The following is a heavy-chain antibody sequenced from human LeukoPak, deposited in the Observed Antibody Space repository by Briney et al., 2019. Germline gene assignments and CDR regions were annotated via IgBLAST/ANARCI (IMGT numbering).Heavy chain of an antibody. D-gene: IGHD2-2*03. V-gene: IGHV3-7*01. CDR1: GFTVSSNY. CDR2: IKQDGSEK. CDR3: ARFGYCSSTSCPYYYYYGMDV. J-gene: IGHJ6*02. Sequence: GGSLRLSCAVSGFTVSSNYMSWVRQAPGKGLEWVANIKQDGSEKYYVDSVKGRFTISRDNAKNSLYLQMNSLRAEDTAVYYCARFGYCSSTSCPYYYYYGMDVWGQGTTVTVSS.